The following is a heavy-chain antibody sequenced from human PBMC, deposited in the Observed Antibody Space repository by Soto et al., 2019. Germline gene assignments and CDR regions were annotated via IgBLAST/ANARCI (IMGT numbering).Heavy chain of an antibody. J-gene: IGHJ4*02. V-gene: IGHV3-33*01. D-gene: IGHD4-17*01. CDR3: ARDGPTRYGTFDY. Sequence: QVQLVESGGGVVQPGRSLRLSCAASGFTFSSYGMHWVRQAPGKGLEWVAVIWYDGSNKYYADSVKGRFTISRDNSKITLYLQMNSLRAEDTAVYYCARDGPTRYGTFDYWGQGTLVTVSS. CDR2: IWYDGSNK. CDR1: GFTFSSYG.